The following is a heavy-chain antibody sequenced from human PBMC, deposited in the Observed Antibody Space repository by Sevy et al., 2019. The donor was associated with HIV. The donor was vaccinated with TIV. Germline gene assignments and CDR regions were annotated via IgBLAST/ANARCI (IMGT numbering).Heavy chain of an antibody. CDR2: ISGSGGST. D-gene: IGHD3-22*01. Sequence: GGSLRLSCAASGFTFSSYAMSWVRQAPGKGLEWVSAISGSGGSTYYAHSVKGRFTISRDNSKNTLYLQMNSLRAEDTAVYYCAKLVVHYYYMDVWGKGTTVTVSS. V-gene: IGHV3-23*01. CDR1: GFTFSSYA. J-gene: IGHJ6*03. CDR3: AKLVVHYYYMDV.